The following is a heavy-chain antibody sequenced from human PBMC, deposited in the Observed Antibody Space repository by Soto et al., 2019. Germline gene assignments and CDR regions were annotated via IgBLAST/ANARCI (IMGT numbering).Heavy chain of an antibody. Sequence: ASVKVSCKASGYTFTSYGISWVRQAPGQGLERMGWISAYNGNTNYAQKLQGRVTMTTDTSTSTAYMELRSLRSDDTAVYYCAREFFTIVGKLDYYPYYMDCWGKGITVTVAS. V-gene: IGHV1-18*01. CDR3: AREFFTIVGKLDYYPYYMDC. CDR1: GYTFTSYG. J-gene: IGHJ6*03. CDR2: ISAYNGNT. D-gene: IGHD3-3*01.